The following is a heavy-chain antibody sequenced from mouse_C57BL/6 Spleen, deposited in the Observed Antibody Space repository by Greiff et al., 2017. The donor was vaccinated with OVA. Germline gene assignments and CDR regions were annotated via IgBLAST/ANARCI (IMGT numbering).Heavy chain of an antibody. CDR3: ARGYYGMDY. CDR2: ISYDGSN. Sequence: EVQLKESGPGLVKPSQSLSLTCSVTGYSITSGYYWNWIRQFPGNKLEWMGYISYDGSNNYNPSLKNRISITRDTSKNQFFLKLNSVTTEDTATYYCARGYYGMDYWGQGTSVTVSS. CDR1: GYSITSGYY. V-gene: IGHV3-6*01. J-gene: IGHJ4*01.